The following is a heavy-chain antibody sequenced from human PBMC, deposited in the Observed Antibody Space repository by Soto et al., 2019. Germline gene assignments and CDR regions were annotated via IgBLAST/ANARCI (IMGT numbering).Heavy chain of an antibody. CDR1: GFTVSSNY. D-gene: IGHD3-22*01. Sequence: GSLRLSCAASGFTVSSNYMSWVRQAPGKGLEWVSVISGSGGSTYYADSVKGRFTISRDNSKNTLYLQMNSLRAEDTAVYYCAKDRPIYYDSSGYYSLGYWGQGTLVTVSS. CDR3: AKDRPIYYDSSGYYSLGY. V-gene: IGHV3-23*01. J-gene: IGHJ4*02. CDR2: ISGSGGST.